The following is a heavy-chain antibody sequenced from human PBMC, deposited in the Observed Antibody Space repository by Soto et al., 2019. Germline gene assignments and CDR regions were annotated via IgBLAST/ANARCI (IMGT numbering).Heavy chain of an antibody. CDR2: INPNSGGT. J-gene: IGHJ4*02. CDR1: GYTFTGYY. Sequence: ASVKVSCKASGYTFTGYYMHWVRQAPGQGLEWMGWINPNSGGTNYAQKFQGWVTMTRDTSISTAYMELSRLRSDDTAVYYCARGPRRPLKHLYYFDYWGQGTLVTVSS. V-gene: IGHV1-2*04. CDR3: ARGPRRPLKHLYYFDY.